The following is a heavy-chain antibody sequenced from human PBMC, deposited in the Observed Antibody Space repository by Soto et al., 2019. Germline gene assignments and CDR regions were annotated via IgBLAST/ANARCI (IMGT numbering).Heavy chain of an antibody. CDR3: ARDGDYGDYAGKGVGMKYYGMDV. CDR1: GGTFSSYA. CDR2: IIPIFGTA. Sequence: GASGQVSCKASGGTFSSYAISWVRQAPGQGLEWMGGIIPIFGTANYAQKFQGRVTITADKSTSTAYMELSSLRSEDTAVDYCARDGDYGDYAGKGVGMKYYGMDVWGQGTTVTVSS. D-gene: IGHD4-17*01. V-gene: IGHV1-69*06. J-gene: IGHJ6*02.